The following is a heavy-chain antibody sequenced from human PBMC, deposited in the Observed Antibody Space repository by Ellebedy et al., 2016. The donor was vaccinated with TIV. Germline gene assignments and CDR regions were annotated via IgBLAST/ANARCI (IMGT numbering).Heavy chain of an antibody. CDR3: ARVSYDSSGGYWYFDL. V-gene: IGHV1-2*04. D-gene: IGHD3-22*01. CDR2: INPNSGGT. J-gene: IGHJ2*01. Sequence: AASVKVSCKASGYTLMSFGICWVRQAPGQGLEWMGWINPNSGGTNYAQKFQGWVTMTRDTSTSTVYMELSSLRSEDTAVYYCARVSYDSSGGYWYFDLWGRGTLVTVSS. CDR1: GYTLMSFG.